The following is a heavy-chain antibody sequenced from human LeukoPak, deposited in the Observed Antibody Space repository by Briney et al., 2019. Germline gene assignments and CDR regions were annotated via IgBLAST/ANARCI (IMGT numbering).Heavy chain of an antibody. CDR1: GFTFSSYW. Sequence: GGSLRLSCAASGFTFSSYWMSWVCQAPGKGLEWVANIKPDGSEKYYVDSVKGRFTISRDNAKNSLYLQMNSLSAEDTAVYYCARARFYFDYWGQGTVVTVSS. J-gene: IGHJ4*02. V-gene: IGHV3-7*01. CDR3: ARARFYFDY. CDR2: IKPDGSEK.